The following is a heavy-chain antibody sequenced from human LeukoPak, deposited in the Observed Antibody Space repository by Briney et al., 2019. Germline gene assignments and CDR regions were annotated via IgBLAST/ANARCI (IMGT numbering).Heavy chain of an antibody. D-gene: IGHD3-9*01. J-gene: IGHJ4*02. CDR3: AKWGDYDVLTGYYDSDY. CDR2: VSGRDTST. Sequence: GGSLRLSCAASGFTFSNYAMSWVRQAPEKGLEWVSAVSGRDTSTYYTDSVKGRFTISRDNSKNTLYLQMNSLSAEDTAIYYCAKWGDYDVLTGYYDSDYWGQGTLVTVSS. CDR1: GFTFSNYA. V-gene: IGHV3-23*01.